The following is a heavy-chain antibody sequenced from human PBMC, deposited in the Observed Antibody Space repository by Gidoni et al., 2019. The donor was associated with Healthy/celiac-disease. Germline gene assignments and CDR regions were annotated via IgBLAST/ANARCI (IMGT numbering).Heavy chain of an antibody. Sequence: EVQLLESGGGLVQPGGSLRLSCAASGFTFSSYAMSWVRQAPGKGLGWVSAISGSGGITYYAVSVKGRFTISIDNSKNTLFLQMNSLRVEDTAVYYCARLLGTGDRRHFDYWGQRTLVTVSS. CDR3: ARLLGTGDRRHFDY. J-gene: IGHJ4*02. CDR2: ISGSGGIT. CDR1: GFTFSSYA. V-gene: IGHV3-23*01. D-gene: IGHD7-27*01.